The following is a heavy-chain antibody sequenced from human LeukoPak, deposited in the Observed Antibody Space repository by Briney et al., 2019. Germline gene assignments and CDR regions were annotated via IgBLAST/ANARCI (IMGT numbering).Heavy chain of an antibody. CDR2: IYYSGST. Sequence: PSETLSLTCTVSGGSISSYYWSWIRQPPGKGLEWIGYIYYSGSTNYNPSLKSRVTISVDTSKNQFSLKLSSVTAADTAVYYCARGRGSSWTEYFQHWGQGTLVTVPS. D-gene: IGHD6-13*01. CDR1: GGSISSYY. V-gene: IGHV4-59*01. CDR3: ARGRGSSWTEYFQH. J-gene: IGHJ1*01.